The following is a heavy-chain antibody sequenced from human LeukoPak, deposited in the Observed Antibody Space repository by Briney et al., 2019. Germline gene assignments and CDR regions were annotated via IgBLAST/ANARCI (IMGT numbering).Heavy chain of an antibody. V-gene: IGHV4-34*01. CDR1: GGSFSGYY. Sequence: PSETLSLTCAVYGGSFSGYYWSWIRQPPGKGLEWIGEINHSGSTNYNPSLKSRVTISVDTSKNQFSLKLSSVTAADTAVYYCARANRFLEWLLIKNWFDPWGQGTLVTVSS. CDR3: ARANRFLEWLLIKNWFDP. J-gene: IGHJ5*02. CDR2: INHSGST. D-gene: IGHD3-3*01.